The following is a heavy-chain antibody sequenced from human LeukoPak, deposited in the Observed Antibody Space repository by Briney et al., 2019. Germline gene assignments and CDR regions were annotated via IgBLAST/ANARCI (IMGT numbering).Heavy chain of an antibody. CDR2: INHSGST. V-gene: IGHV4-34*01. Sequence: SETLSLTCAVYGGSFSGYYWSWIRQPPGKGLEWIGEINHSGSTNYNPSLKSRVTISVDTSKNQFSLKLSSVTAADTAVYYCARRSRKYYDSSAHYYGGFDYWGQGTLVTVSS. CDR3: ARRSRKYYDSSAHYYGGFDY. CDR1: GGSFSGYY. D-gene: IGHD3-22*01. J-gene: IGHJ4*02.